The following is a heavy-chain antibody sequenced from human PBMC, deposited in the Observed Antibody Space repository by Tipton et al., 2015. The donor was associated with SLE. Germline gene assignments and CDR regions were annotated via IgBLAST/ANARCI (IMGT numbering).Heavy chain of an antibody. CDR3: ASTISEGPYYFDY. J-gene: IGHJ4*02. Sequence: TLSLTCAVSGYSISSGYYWGWIRQPPGKGLEWIGSIYHSGSTYYNPSLKSRVTISVDTSKNQFSLKLGSVTAADTAVYYCASTISEGPYYFDYWGQGTLVTVSS. CDR2: IYHSGST. V-gene: IGHV4-38-2*01. CDR1: GYSISSGYY. D-gene: IGHD2-2*02.